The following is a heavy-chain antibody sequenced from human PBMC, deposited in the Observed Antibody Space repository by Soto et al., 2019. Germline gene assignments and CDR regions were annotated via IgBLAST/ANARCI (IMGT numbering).Heavy chain of an antibody. CDR2: MIPNSGTT. CDR3: ARWDGDYGFDY. J-gene: IGHJ4*02. V-gene: IGHV1-8*01. Sequence: QVQLVQSGAEVKKPGASVKVSCKASGYTFTIYDINWVRQATGQGLEWMGWMIPNSGTTGYAQKFQGRVTMTRNTSISTAYMELSSLRSADTALYCCARWDGDYGFDYWGQGTLVTVSS. CDR1: GYTFTIYD. D-gene: IGHD4-17*01.